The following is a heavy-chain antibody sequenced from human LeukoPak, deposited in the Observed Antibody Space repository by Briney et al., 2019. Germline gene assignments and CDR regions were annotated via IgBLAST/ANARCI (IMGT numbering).Heavy chain of an antibody. V-gene: IGHV1-18*01. CDR1: GYTFASFG. CDR3: ARARRGSGWRNDYYYYGMDV. J-gene: IGHJ6*02. D-gene: IGHD6-19*01. Sequence: ASVKVSCKASGYTFASFGFSWVRQAPGQGLEWMGWISAYNGNTNYAQKLQGRVTMTTDTSTSTAYMELRSLRSDDTAVYYCARARRGSGWRNDYYYYGMDVWGQGTTVTVSS. CDR2: ISAYNGNT.